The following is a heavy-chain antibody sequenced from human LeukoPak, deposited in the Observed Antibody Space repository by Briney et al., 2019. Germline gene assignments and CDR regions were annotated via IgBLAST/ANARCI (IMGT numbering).Heavy chain of an antibody. CDR2: IYYSGST. V-gene: IGHV4-39*01. CDR3: ARQGDSSSWSRFGY. J-gene: IGHJ4*02. CDR1: GGSISSSSYY. Sequence: SETLSLTCTVSGGSISSSSYYWGWIRQPPGKGLEWIGSIYYSGSTYYNPSLKSRVTISVDTSKNQFSLKLSSVTAADTAVYYCARQGDSSSWSRFGYWGQGTLVTVSS. D-gene: IGHD6-13*01.